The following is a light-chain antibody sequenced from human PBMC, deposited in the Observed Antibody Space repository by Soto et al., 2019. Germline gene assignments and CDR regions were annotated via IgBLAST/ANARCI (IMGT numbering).Light chain of an antibody. Sequence: QSVLTQPASVSGSPGQSITISCTGTSTDIGAYNYVSWYQQHPGKAPKLLIYEVTNRPSGVSNRFSGSKSGNTASLTISGLQAEDEGDYYCQSYDSSLSGYVFGTGTKGTVL. CDR1: STDIGAYNY. CDR2: EVT. J-gene: IGLJ1*01. CDR3: QSYDSSLSGYV. V-gene: IGLV2-14*01.